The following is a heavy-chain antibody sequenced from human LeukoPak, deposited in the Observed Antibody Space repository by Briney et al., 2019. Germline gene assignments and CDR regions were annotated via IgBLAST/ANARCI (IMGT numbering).Heavy chain of an antibody. Sequence: ASVKVSCKVSEYTLTELSMHWVRQAPGKGLEWMGWISAYNGNTKNAQKLQGRVTMTTDTSTSTAYMELRSLRSDDTAVYYCARTSSTWYGGVGDYWGQGTLVTVSS. CDR2: ISAYNGNT. CDR1: EYTLTELS. V-gene: IGHV1-18*01. D-gene: IGHD6-13*01. CDR3: ARTSSTWYGGVGDY. J-gene: IGHJ4*02.